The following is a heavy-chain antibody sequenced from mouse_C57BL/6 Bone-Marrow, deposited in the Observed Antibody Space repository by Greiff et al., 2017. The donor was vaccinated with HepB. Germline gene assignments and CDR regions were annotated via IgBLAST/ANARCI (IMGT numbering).Heavy chain of an antibody. CDR3: ARYYDYDGYYFDY. V-gene: IGHV1-22*01. Sequence: EVQLQQSGPELVKPGASVKMSCKASGYTFTDYNMHWVKQSHGKSLEWIGYINPNNGGTSYNQKFKGKATLTVNKSSSTAYMELRSLTSEDSAVYYCARYYDYDGYYFDYWGQGTTLTVSS. CDR1: GYTFTDYN. CDR2: INPNNGGT. J-gene: IGHJ2*01. D-gene: IGHD2-4*01.